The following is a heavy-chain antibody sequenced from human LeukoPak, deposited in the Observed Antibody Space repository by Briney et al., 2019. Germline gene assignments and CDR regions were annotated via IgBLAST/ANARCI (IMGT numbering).Heavy chain of an antibody. Sequence: SETLSLTCTVSGYSISSGYYWGWIRQPPGKGLEWIGSIYHSGSTYYNPSLKSRVTISVDTSKNQFSLKLSSVTAADTAVYYCARDNCSGGSCYPDYWGQGTLVTVSS. CDR1: GYSISSGYY. J-gene: IGHJ4*02. V-gene: IGHV4-38-2*02. CDR3: ARDNCSGGSCYPDY. D-gene: IGHD2-15*01. CDR2: IYHSGST.